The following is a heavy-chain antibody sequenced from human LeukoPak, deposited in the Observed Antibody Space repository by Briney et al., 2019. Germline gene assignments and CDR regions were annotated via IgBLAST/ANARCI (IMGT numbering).Heavy chain of an antibody. V-gene: IGHV3-30-3*01. Sequence: QSGGSLILSCAASGFTFSSYAMHWVRQAPGKGLEWVAVISYDGSNKYYADSVKGRFTISRDNSKNTLYLQMNSLRAEDTAVYYCARDIKWLGRYYYYGLDVWGQGTTVTVSS. CDR2: ISYDGSNK. CDR3: ARDIKWLGRYYYYGLDV. J-gene: IGHJ6*02. D-gene: IGHD6-19*01. CDR1: GFTFSSYA.